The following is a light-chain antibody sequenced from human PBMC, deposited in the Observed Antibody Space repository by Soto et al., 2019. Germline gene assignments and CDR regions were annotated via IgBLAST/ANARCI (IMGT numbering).Light chain of an antibody. CDR1: QAIRNN. Sequence: DIQMTQSPLSLSASAGDKVTITCRASQAIRNNLAWYQQKPGKVPTLLTYAASTLQSGVPSRFSGSGSGTDFTLTISSLQPEDVATYYCQKYYSVPFTFGPGTKVEIK. CDR3: QKYYSVPFT. CDR2: AAS. J-gene: IGKJ3*01. V-gene: IGKV1-27*01.